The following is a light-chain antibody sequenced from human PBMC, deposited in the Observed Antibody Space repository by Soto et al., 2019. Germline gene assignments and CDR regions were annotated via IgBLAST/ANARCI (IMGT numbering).Light chain of an antibody. CDR1: SSDVGGYNF. Sequence: QSVLTQPASVSGSPGQSITISCTGTSSDVGGYNFVSWYQQHPDKAPKLMIYDVTNRPSGVSNRFSGSNSGNTASLTISGLQAEDEADYYCSSYTSISTYVFGTGTKLTVL. CDR2: DVT. V-gene: IGLV2-14*01. CDR3: SSYTSISTYV. J-gene: IGLJ1*01.